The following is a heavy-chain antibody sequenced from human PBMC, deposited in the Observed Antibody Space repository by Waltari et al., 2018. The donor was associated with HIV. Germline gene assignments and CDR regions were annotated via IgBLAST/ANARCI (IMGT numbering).Heavy chain of an antibody. J-gene: IGHJ6*02. D-gene: IGHD3-10*01. CDR1: GYTFSNYD. CDR3: ARGGEMGAPYVGMDV. CDR2: MNPNSGNA. Sequence: QAQLVQSGAEVKRPGASVKVSCKASGYTFSNYDFNWVRQATGQGLEWMGWMNPNSGNAVVVQKFQGRVTMTRDTSISTAYMELSSLGSEDTAVYYCARGGEMGAPYVGMDVWGQGTTVTVSS. V-gene: IGHV1-8*01.